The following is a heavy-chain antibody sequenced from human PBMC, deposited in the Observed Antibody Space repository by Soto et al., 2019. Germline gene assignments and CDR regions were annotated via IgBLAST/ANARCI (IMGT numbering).Heavy chain of an antibody. V-gene: IGHV3-23*01. J-gene: IGHJ4*02. CDR1: GFTFNNYA. CDR3: AKDRLAGKFDY. CDR2: ISATGGST. Sequence: GGSLRLSCAASGFTFNNYAMNWVRQAPGKGLEWVATISATGGSTYYADSVKGRFTISRDNSKNTLYLQMNGLRVEDTAVYYCAKDRLAGKFDYSGQRTQVTGSS.